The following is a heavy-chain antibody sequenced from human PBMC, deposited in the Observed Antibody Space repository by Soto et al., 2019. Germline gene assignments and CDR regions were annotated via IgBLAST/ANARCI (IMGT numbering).Heavy chain of an antibody. Sequence: EVQLVESGGGLVQPGGSLKLSCAASGFTFSGSAMHWVRQASGKGLEWVGRIRSKPNNYATSYAASVEGRFTISRDDSKNTAYLQMSSLKTEDTAVYYCTIHLADYWGQGTLVTVSS. V-gene: IGHV3-73*01. CDR3: TIHLADY. J-gene: IGHJ4*02. D-gene: IGHD3-16*01. CDR2: IRSKPNNYAT. CDR1: GFTFSGSA.